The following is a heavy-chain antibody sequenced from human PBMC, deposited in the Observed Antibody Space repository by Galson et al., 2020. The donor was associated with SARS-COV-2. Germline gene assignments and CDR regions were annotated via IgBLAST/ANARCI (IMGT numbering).Heavy chain of an antibody. CDR1: VFTVRTYY. CDR2: INSDGTT. V-gene: IGHV3-53*01. J-gene: IGHJ4*02. CDR3: AADPYGGSIGG. D-gene: IGHD5-12*01. Sequence: SCASVFTVRTYYMRWVRQAPGKGLEWVALINSDGTTHYADIVKGRFIISRDNSKNTLFLQMNSLRVEDTAIYYCAADPYGGSIGGWGQGTLVTVTS.